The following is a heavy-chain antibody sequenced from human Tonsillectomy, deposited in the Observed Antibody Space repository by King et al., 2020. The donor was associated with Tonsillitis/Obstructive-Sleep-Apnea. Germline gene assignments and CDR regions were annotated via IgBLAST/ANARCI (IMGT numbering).Heavy chain of an antibody. CDR1: SASISSSSYY. CDR2: IYYSGST. V-gene: IGHV4-39*01. D-gene: IGHD2-15*01. J-gene: IGHJ2*01. Sequence: QLQESGPGLVKPSETLSLTCTVSSASISSSSYYWSWIRQPPGKGLEWIGSIYYSGSTYYNPSLKSRVTISVDTSKNQFSLKVNSVTAADTAVYYCATLVAAAPSWYFDLWGRGTLVTVSS. CDR3: ATLVAAAPSWYFDL.